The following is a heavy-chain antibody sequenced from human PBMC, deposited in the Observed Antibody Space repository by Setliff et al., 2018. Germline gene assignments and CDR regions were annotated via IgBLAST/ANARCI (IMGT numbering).Heavy chain of an antibody. Sequence: ASVKVSCKASGYSFAKYALHWVRQAPGQRLEWMGWINAGNGNTKCSQNIQGRVTITRDTSASTAYVELSSLRSEDTAVYYCAREVLPLVREEAFYIWGQGTMVTVSS. CDR3: AREVLPLVREEAFYI. D-gene: IGHD2-2*01. CDR2: INAGNGNT. CDR1: GYSFAKYA. J-gene: IGHJ3*02. V-gene: IGHV1-3*01.